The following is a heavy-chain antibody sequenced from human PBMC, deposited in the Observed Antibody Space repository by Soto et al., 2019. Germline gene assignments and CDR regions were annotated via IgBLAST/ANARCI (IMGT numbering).Heavy chain of an antibody. D-gene: IGHD2-8*02. CDR3: TGEVASRY. V-gene: IGHV3-30*03. CDR2: ISRDGGTK. Sequence: QVQLVESGGGVVQPGRSLRLSCAVSGFTVSTYGMHWVRQAPGKGLEWVAVISRDGGTKYYADSVKGRFTISRDNSRNTLFLEINSLRGDDMAVYYCTGEVASRYWGQATLVTVSS. J-gene: IGHJ4*02. CDR1: GFTVSTYG.